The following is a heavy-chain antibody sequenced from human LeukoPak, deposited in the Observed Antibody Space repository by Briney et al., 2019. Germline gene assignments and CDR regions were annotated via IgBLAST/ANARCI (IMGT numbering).Heavy chain of an antibody. CDR1: GGSISSYY. CDR2: IYYSGST. CDR3: ARVPAYYYGSGSYRDDY. Sequence: SETLSLTCTVSGGSISSYYWSWIRQPPGKGLEWIGYIYYSGSTYYNPSLKSRVTISVDKSKNQFSLKLSSVTAADTAVYYCARVPAYYYGSGSYRDDYWGQGTLVTVSS. V-gene: IGHV4-59*12. J-gene: IGHJ4*02. D-gene: IGHD3-10*01.